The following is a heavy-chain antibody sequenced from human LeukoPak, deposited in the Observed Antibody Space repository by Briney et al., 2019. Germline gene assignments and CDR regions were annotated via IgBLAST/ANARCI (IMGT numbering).Heavy chain of an antibody. CDR2: IRYDGNNK. V-gene: IGHV3-30*02. CDR3: AKGNGALVAFDI. D-gene: IGHD4-17*01. Sequence: PGGSLRLSCAASGFTFSSYGMDWVRQAPGKGLEWVAFIRYDGNNKDYADSVKGRFTISRDNSKNTLYLQMNSLRVEDTAVYYCAKGNGALVAFDIWGQGKMVTVFS. J-gene: IGHJ3*02. CDR1: GFTFSSYG.